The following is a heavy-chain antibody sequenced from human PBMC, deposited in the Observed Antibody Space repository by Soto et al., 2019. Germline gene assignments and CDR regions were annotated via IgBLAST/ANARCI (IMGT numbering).Heavy chain of an antibody. CDR2: ISPYTGNT. V-gene: IGHV1-18*01. J-gene: IGHJ6*02. D-gene: IGHD3-16*01. CDR1: GYTFTRSG. Sequence: ASVKVSCKASGYTFTRSGISWVRQAPGQGLKWMGWISPYTGNTHSATKVQGRLTMTTDTSTSTAYMDLGSLTSDDTAVYYCVMVDNYVTPTPQDVWGQGTTVTVSS. CDR3: VMVDNYVTPTPQDV.